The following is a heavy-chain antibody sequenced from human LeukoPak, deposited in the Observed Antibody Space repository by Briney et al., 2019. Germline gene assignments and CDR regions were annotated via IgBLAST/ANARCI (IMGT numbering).Heavy chain of an antibody. J-gene: IGHJ4*02. Sequence: SETLSLTCTVSGGSISSSSYYWGWVRQPPGKGLEWIANIYYSGSTYYSPSLGSRVTISVDTSKNQFSLKLTSVTAADTAVYYCARHASVSGNWPRPLDYWGQGSLVTVSS. CDR1: GGSISSSSYY. D-gene: IGHD3-3*01. V-gene: IGHV4-39*01. CDR3: ARHASVSGNWPRPLDY. CDR2: IYYSGST.